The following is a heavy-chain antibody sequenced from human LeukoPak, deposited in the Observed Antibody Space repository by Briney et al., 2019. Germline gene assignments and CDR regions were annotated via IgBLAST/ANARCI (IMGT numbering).Heavy chain of an antibody. CDR3: ARGQTIFGVVSPPWFDP. Sequence: SETLSLTCTVSGGSISSYYWSWIRQPPGKGLEWIGYIYYSGSTNYNPSLKSRVTISVDTSKNQFSLKLSSVTAADTAVYYCARGQTIFGVVSPPWFDPWGQGTLVTVSS. J-gene: IGHJ5*02. CDR1: GGSISSYY. D-gene: IGHD3-3*01. V-gene: IGHV4-59*01. CDR2: IYYSGST.